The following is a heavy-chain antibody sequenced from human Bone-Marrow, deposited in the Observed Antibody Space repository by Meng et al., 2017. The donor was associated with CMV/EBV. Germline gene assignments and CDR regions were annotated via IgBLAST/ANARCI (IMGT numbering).Heavy chain of an antibody. V-gene: IGHV3-74*01. Sequence: GGSLRLSCAASGFTFNTYWMHWVRQAPGKGLVWVSRISSDGSSTSYADSVKGRFTISRDNAKNTLYLQMNSLRAEDTAVYYCAREYRLNYDSCGFDFWGQGTRVTVYS. D-gene: IGHD3-22*01. J-gene: IGHJ4*02. CDR1: GFTFNTYW. CDR3: AREYRLNYDSCGFDF. CDR2: ISSDGSST.